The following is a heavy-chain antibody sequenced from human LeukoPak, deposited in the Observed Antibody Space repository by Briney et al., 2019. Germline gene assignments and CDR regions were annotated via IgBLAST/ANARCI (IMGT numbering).Heavy chain of an antibody. Sequence: GGSLRLSCAASGFTFSSFSLTWVRQAPGKGLEWLSYISFNSETTSYADSVKGRFTSSRDYDKNSLYLQMNSLRAEDTAVYYCGRVARGNYYHFDSWGQGTLVTVSS. J-gene: IGHJ4*02. D-gene: IGHD1-26*01. CDR3: GRVARGNYYHFDS. V-gene: IGHV3-48*04. CDR2: ISFNSETT. CDR1: GFTFSSFS.